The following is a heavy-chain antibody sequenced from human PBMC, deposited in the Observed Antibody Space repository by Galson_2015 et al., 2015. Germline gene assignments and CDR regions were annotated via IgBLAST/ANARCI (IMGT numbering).Heavy chain of an antibody. Sequence: SVKVSCKASGGTFSSYAISWVRQAPGQGLEWMGGIIPIFGTANYAQKFQGRVTITADESTSTAYMELSSLRSEDTAVYYCARGAQYYDSSGYYPYYCYYGMDVWGQGTTVTVSS. J-gene: IGHJ6*02. D-gene: IGHD3-22*01. CDR2: IIPIFGTA. CDR1: GGTFSSYA. V-gene: IGHV1-69*13. CDR3: ARGAQYYDSSGYYPYYCYYGMDV.